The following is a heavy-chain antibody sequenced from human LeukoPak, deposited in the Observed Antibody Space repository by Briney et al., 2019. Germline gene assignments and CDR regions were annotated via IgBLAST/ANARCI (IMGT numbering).Heavy chain of an antibody. J-gene: IGHJ5*02. CDR2: ISGSSSSI. Sequence: GGSLRLSCAASGFTFSSHSMNWVRQAPGKGLEWVSSISGSSSSIYYADSVKGRFTISRDNAKNSLYLQMNSLRAEDTAVYYCAKVDGYNLPSSWFDPWGQGTLVTVSS. CDR3: AKVDGYNLPSSWFDP. D-gene: IGHD5-24*01. CDR1: GFTFSSHS. V-gene: IGHV3-21*04.